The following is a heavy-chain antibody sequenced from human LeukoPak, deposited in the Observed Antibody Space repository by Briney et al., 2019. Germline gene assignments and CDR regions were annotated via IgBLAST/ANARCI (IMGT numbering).Heavy chain of an antibody. J-gene: IGHJ4*03. D-gene: IGHD6-6*01. CDR3: ATRSSTLAAARCFDD. V-gene: IGHV4-34*01. CDR1: GESFSAYF. Sequence: PSETLSLTCAVHGESFSAYFWSWIRHVPGMGLEWIGEIDHRGSSNYNPPLKSRATISVDTSKNHFSLSLTSVSAADTAVYYCATRSSTLAAARCFDDWGQGTVVTVSS. CDR2: IDHRGSS.